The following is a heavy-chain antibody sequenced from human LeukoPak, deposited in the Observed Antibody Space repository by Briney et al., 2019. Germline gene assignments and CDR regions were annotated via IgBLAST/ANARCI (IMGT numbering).Heavy chain of an antibody. CDR2: IKQDGSEK. Sequence: PGGSLRLSCAASGFTFSSYWMSWVRQAPGKGLEWVANIKQDGSEKYYVDSVKGRFTISRDNAKNSLYLQMNSLRAEYTAVYYCARDLDYYDSSGYYYWGQGTLVTVSS. D-gene: IGHD3-22*01. V-gene: IGHV3-7*01. CDR1: GFTFSSYW. J-gene: IGHJ4*02. CDR3: ARDLDYYDSSGYYY.